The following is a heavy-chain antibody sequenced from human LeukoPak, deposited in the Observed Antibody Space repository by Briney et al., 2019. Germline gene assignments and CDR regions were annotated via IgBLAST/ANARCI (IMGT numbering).Heavy chain of an antibody. CDR3: ARDRNWDFDY. V-gene: IGHV3-21*01. D-gene: IGHD1-14*01. CDR2: ISSSSSYI. J-gene: IGHJ4*02. Sequence: GGSLRLSCAASGFAFSSYSMNWVRQAPGKGLEWVSSISSSSSYIYYADSVKGRFTISRDNAKNSLYLQMNSLRAEDTAVYYCARDRNWDFDYWGQGTLVTVSS. CDR1: GFAFSSYS.